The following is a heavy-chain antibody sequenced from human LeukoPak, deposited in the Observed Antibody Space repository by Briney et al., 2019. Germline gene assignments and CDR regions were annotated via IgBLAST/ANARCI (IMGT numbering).Heavy chain of an antibody. CDR1: GFTLRNYA. Sequence: GGSLRLSCAGSGFTLRNYAMSWVRQAPGEGLEWVSGISKSGDNTYYTDSVKGRFTISRDNSRNTLHLQMSSLRAEDTALYYCVKDRCDGTTCPEVWGQGTLVTVPS. CDR3: VKDRCDGTTCPEV. J-gene: IGHJ4*02. CDR2: ISKSGDNT. D-gene: IGHD2-2*01. V-gene: IGHV3-23*01.